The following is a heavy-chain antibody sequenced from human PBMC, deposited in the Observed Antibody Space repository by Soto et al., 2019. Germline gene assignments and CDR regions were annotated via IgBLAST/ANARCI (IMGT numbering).Heavy chain of an antibody. CDR3: ARDQSRDSSGSVYYYGMDV. V-gene: IGHV1-69*01. CDR1: GGTFSSYA. D-gene: IGHD3-22*01. J-gene: IGHJ6*02. Sequence: QVQLVQSGAEVKKPGSSVKVSCKASGGTFSSYAISWVRQAPGQGLEWMGGIIPIFGTANYAQKFQGRVTITADESTSTAYIELSSLRSEDTAVYYCARDQSRDSSGSVYYYGMDVWGQGTTVTVSS. CDR2: IIPIFGTA.